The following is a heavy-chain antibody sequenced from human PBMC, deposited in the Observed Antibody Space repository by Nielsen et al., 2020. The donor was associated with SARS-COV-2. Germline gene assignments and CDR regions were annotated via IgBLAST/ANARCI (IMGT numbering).Heavy chain of an antibody. Sequence: GESLKISCAASGFTFSSYDMHWVRQATGKGLEWVSAIGTAGDTYYPGFVKGRFTISRENAKNSLYLQMNSLRAGDTAVYYCARARGYSGYYGMDVWGQGTTVTVSS. D-gene: IGHD5-12*01. CDR3: ARARGYSGYYGMDV. V-gene: IGHV3-13*01. J-gene: IGHJ6*02. CDR1: GFTFSSYD. CDR2: IGTAGDT.